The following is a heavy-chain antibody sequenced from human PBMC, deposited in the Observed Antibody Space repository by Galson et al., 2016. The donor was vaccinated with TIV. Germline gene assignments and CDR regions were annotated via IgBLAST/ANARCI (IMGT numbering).Heavy chain of an antibody. J-gene: IGHJ4*02. CDR1: GDSVSSTSAA. D-gene: IGHD3-3*01. Sequence: CAISGDSVSSTSAACNWIRQSPSRGLEWLGRTYYRSTWYNDYAASLKRRITINPDTPRNQFSLQLTSVTPEDAAVYYCARGAPSVFGVIMTLDYWGQGTLVAVSS. CDR3: ARGAPSVFGVIMTLDY. CDR2: TYYRSTWYN. V-gene: IGHV6-1*01.